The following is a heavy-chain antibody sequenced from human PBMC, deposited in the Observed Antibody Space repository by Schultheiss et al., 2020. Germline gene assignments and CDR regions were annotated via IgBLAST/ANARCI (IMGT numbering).Heavy chain of an antibody. Sequence: SETLSLTCAVYGGSFSGYYWSWIRQPPGKGLEWIGEINHSGSTNYNPSLKSRVTISVDTSKNQFSLKLSSVTAADTAVYYCARSRAPRTYYYDSSGSPLGYWGQGTLVTVSS. D-gene: IGHD3-22*01. CDR1: GGSFSGYY. V-gene: IGHV4-34*01. CDR3: ARSRAPRTYYYDSSGSPLGY. J-gene: IGHJ4*02. CDR2: INHSGST.